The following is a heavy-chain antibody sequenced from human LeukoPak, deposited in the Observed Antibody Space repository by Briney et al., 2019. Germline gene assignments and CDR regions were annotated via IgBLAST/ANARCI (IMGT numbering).Heavy chain of an antibody. Sequence: SETLSLTCAVYGGSFSGYYWSWTRQPPGKGLEWIGEINHSGSTNYNPSLKSRVTISVDTSKNQFSLKLSSVTAADTAVYYCARCVVVPAATGGWFDPWGQGTLVTVSS. V-gene: IGHV4-34*01. J-gene: IGHJ5*02. CDR1: GGSFSGYY. D-gene: IGHD2-2*01. CDR2: INHSGST. CDR3: ARCVVVPAATGGWFDP.